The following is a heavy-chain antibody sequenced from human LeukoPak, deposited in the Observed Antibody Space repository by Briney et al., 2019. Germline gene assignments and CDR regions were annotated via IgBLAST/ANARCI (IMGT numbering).Heavy chain of an antibody. Sequence: SETLSLTCAVYRGSFSGYYWSWIRQPPGKGLEWIGEINHSGNTNYNPSLKSRVTISVDTSKNQFSLKLSSVTAADTAVYYCASQGYCGGGTCHNWFDPWGQGTLVTVSS. J-gene: IGHJ5*02. CDR2: INHSGNT. V-gene: IGHV4-34*01. CDR3: ASQGYCGGGTCHNWFDP. D-gene: IGHD2-15*01. CDR1: RGSFSGYY.